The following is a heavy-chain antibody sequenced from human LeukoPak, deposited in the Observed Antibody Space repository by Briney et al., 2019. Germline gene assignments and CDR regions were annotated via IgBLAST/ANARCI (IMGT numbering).Heavy chain of an antibody. D-gene: IGHD6-13*01. V-gene: IGHV3-33*01. CDR3: ARSAEGGSWVAFDI. CDR2: IWYDGSKK. CDR1: GFTFTSYA. Sequence: PGGSLRLSCAASGFTFTSYAMHWVRQAPGKGLGWVAVIWYDGSKKYYADSVKGRFTISRDNSKNTVYLQMNSLRVEDTAVYYCARSAEGGSWVAFDIWGQGTMVTVSS. J-gene: IGHJ3*02.